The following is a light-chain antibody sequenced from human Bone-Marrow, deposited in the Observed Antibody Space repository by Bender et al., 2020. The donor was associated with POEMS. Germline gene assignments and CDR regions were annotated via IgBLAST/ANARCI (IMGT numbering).Light chain of an antibody. CDR3: AAWDDSLDVLL. J-gene: IGLJ2*01. CDR1: SANIGSNF. Sequence: QSVLIQPTSASGTPGQEVTFSCSGSSANIGSNFVSWYQHHPGSAPKLLIYKTDRRPSGVPARISGSKAGSSASLAISGLQSEDEAEYFCAAWDDSLDVLLFGGGTKLTVL. V-gene: IGLV1-44*01. CDR2: KTD.